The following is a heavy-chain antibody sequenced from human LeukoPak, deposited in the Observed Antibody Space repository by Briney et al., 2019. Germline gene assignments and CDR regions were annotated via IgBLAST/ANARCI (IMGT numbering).Heavy chain of an antibody. V-gene: IGHV3-30*18. CDR3: AKIGSYSVLGAYYFDS. Sequence: GGSLRLSCAASGFTFSSYGMHWVRQAPGKGLEWVAVISYDGSNKYYADSVKGRFTISRDNSKNTLYLQMNSLRAEDTAVYYCAKIGSYSVLGAYYFDSWGQGTLVTVSS. CDR2: ISYDGSNK. D-gene: IGHD1-26*01. CDR1: GFTFSSYG. J-gene: IGHJ4*02.